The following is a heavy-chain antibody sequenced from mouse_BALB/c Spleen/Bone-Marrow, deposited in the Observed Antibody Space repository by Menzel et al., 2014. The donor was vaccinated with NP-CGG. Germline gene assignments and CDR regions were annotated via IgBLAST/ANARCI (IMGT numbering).Heavy chain of an antibody. CDR2: IDPANGNT. D-gene: IGHD1-2*01. Sequence: LVESGAELVKPGASVKLSCTASGFNIEDTYMHWVKQRPEQGLEWIGRIDPANGNTKYDPKFQGKATITADTSSNTAYLQLSSQTSEDTAVYYCAEITTAAYYVMDYWGQGTSVTVSS. J-gene: IGHJ4*01. CDR1: GFNIEDTY. V-gene: IGHV14-3*02. CDR3: AEITTAAYYVMDY.